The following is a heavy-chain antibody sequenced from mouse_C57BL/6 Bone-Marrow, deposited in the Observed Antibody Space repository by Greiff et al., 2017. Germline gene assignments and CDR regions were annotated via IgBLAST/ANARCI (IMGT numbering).Heavy chain of an antibody. V-gene: IGHV1-81*01. CDR3: ARFPIYYYGSAWFAY. Sequence: VQLKQSGAELARPGASVKLSCKASGYTFTSYGISWVKQRTGQGLEWIGEIYPRSGNTYYNEKFKGKATLTADKSSSTAYMELRSLTSEDSAVYFCARFPIYYYGSAWFAYWGQGTLVTGSA. D-gene: IGHD1-1*01. CDR2: IYPRSGNT. J-gene: IGHJ3*01. CDR1: GYTFTSYG.